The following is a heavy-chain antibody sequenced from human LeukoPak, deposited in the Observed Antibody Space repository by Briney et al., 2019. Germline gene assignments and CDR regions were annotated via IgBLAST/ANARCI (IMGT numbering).Heavy chain of an antibody. CDR2: ISWNSGSI. Sequence: GGSLRLSCAASGFTFDDYAMHWVRHAPGKGLEWVSGISWNSGSIGYADSVKGRFTISRDNTKNSLYLQMNSLRAEDTALYYCAKDKRGVVAGFDYWGQGTLVTVSS. CDR3: AKDKRGVVAGFDY. CDR1: GFTFDDYA. V-gene: IGHV3-9*01. J-gene: IGHJ4*02. D-gene: IGHD6-19*01.